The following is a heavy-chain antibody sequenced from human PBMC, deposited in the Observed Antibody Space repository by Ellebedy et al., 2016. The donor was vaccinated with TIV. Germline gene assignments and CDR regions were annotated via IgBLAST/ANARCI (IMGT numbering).Heavy chain of an antibody. Sequence: ASVKVSXXASGYTFTSYGISWVRQAPGQGLEWMGWISAYNGNTNYAQKLQGRVTMTTDTSTSTAYMELRSLRSDDTAVYYCARDLEPYYYDSSGSLPYFDYWGQGTLVTVSS. CDR2: ISAYNGNT. CDR1: GYTFTSYG. D-gene: IGHD3-22*01. CDR3: ARDLEPYYYDSSGSLPYFDY. V-gene: IGHV1-18*01. J-gene: IGHJ4*02.